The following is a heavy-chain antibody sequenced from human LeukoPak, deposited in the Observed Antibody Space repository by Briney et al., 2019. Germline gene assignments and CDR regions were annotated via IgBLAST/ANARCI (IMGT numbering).Heavy chain of an antibody. CDR3: ARRTVTNFYY. CDR1: GFAFSSYA. Sequence: PGGSLRLSCAASGFAFSSYAMHWVRQAPGKGLEWVSYINYGTSEKHYVDSVKGRFTISRDNGKNSLCLQMNSLRAEDTALYYCARRTVTNFYYWRQGGIVTVCS. V-gene: IGHV3-7*01. J-gene: IGHJ4*02. CDR2: INYGTSEK. D-gene: IGHD4-11*01.